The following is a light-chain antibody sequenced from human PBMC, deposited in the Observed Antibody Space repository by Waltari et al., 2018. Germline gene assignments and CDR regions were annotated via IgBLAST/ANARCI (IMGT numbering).Light chain of an antibody. Sequence: QAVVTQEPSLTVSPGGTVTLTCGSSTGTVTSGHYPYWFQQTPGQAPMTLFYDTNNKYSWTPARFSGSLLGGKAALTLSGAQPEDEADYYCLLSFGDARPVFGGGTKLTVL. CDR3: LLSFGDARPV. J-gene: IGLJ2*01. CDR2: DTN. CDR1: TGTVTSGHY. V-gene: IGLV7-46*01.